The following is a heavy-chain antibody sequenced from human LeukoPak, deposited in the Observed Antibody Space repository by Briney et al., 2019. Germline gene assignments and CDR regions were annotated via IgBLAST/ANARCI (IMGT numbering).Heavy chain of an antibody. CDR1: GGSISSGAFY. V-gene: IGHV4-31*03. CDR3: ASSFQYSYDR. J-gene: IGHJ4*02. Sequence: PAETLSLTCTVSGGSISSGAFYWNWIRQHPGKGLEWVGYIYYSGSSSYNPSLKSRVTISVDTSKNQFSLKLSSVTAADTAVYYCASSFQYSYDRWGQGTLVTVSS. CDR2: IYYSGSS. D-gene: IGHD3-22*01.